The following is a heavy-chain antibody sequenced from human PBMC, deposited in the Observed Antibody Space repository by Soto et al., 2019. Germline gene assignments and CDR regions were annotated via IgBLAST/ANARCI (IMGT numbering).Heavy chain of an antibody. Sequence: EVQLLESGGGLVQPGGSLRLSCAASGFTFSSYAMSWVRQAPGKGLEWVSAISGSGGSTYYADSVKGRFTISRDNSKNTLYRQMNSLRAEGTGVYYCAKETINWNLYYFDYWGQGTLVTVSS. CDR2: ISGSGGST. CDR1: GFTFSSYA. CDR3: AKETINWNLYYFDY. J-gene: IGHJ4*02. V-gene: IGHV3-23*01. D-gene: IGHD1-20*01.